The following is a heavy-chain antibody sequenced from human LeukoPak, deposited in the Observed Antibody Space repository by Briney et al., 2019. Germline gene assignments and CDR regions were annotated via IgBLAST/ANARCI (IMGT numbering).Heavy chain of an antibody. J-gene: IGHJ4*02. CDR1: GFTFSSYW. CDR3: TGHHQAYSRTY. D-gene: IGHD4-11*01. V-gene: IGHV3-7*01. Sequence: PGGSLRLSCAASGFTFSSYWMSWVRQAPGKGLEWVANIKQDGSEKYYVDSVKGRFTISRDNAKGTLYLQMSSLRAEDTAVYYCTGHHQAYSRTYWGQGTLVTVSS. CDR2: IKQDGSEK.